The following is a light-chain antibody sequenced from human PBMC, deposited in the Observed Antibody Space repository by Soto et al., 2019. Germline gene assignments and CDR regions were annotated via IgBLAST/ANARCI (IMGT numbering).Light chain of an antibody. CDR1: QSVSATH. CDR2: AAS. Sequence: EIVMTQSPATLSVSPGERATLSCRASQSVSATHLAWYQQKPGQAPRLLLYAASSRATGIPDRFSGSGSGTEFTLTISSLQSEDFAVYYCQQYKSWPYTFGQGTKVDIK. V-gene: IGKV3D-15*01. CDR3: QQYKSWPYT. J-gene: IGKJ2*01.